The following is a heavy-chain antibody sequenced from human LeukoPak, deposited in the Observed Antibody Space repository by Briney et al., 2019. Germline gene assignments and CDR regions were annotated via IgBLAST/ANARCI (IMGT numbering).Heavy chain of an antibody. D-gene: IGHD3-10*01. CDR1: GGSISTSSYY. Sequence: PSETLSLTCTVSGGSISTSSYYWGWVRQPPGKGLEWIGNIFYSGSTYYSPSLKSRVTISADTSKNQFSLKLSSVTAADTAVYYCARRVGSGSYYSPPYYYYYYMDVWGKGTTVTISS. V-gene: IGHV4-39*07. CDR3: ARRVGSGSYYSPPYYYYYYMDV. J-gene: IGHJ6*03. CDR2: IFYSGST.